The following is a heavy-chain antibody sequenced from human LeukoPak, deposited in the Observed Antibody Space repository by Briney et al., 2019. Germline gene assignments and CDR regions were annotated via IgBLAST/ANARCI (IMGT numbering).Heavy chain of an antibody. V-gene: IGHV1-69*06. D-gene: IGHD3-10*01. CDR1: GGTFSSYA. J-gene: IGHJ4*02. CDR3: ARDHPYGSGSYPFFDY. CDR2: IIPIFGTA. Sequence: ASVKVSCKASGGTFSSYAISWVRQAPGQGLEWMGGIIPIFGTANYAQKFQGRVTITADKSTSTAYMELSSLRSEDTAVYYCARDHPYGSGSYPFFDYWGQGTLVTVSS.